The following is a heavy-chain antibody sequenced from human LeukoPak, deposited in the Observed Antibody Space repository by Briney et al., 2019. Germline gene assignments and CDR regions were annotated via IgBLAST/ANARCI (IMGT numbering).Heavy chain of an antibody. V-gene: IGHV4-39*01. J-gene: IGHJ3*02. CDR1: GVSISSTSYC. Sequence: SETLSLTCTVSGVSISSTSYCWGWIRQPPGKGLEWIGSIYYSGRTYYNPSLKSRLTISVDTPKNQFSLKLSSVTAADTAVYYCARVRSTFDIWGQGTMVTVSS. CDR2: IYYSGRT. CDR3: ARVRSTFDI.